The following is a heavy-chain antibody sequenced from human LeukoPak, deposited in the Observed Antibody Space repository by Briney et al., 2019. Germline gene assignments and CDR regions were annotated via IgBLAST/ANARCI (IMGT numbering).Heavy chain of an antibody. CDR2: IYYSGST. CDR1: GGSISSGGYY. J-gene: IGHJ4*02. V-gene: IGHV4-31*03. CDR3: AADYGDYVSIY. D-gene: IGHD4-17*01. Sequence: SETLSLTCTVSGGSISSGGYYWSWIRQHPGKGLEWIGYIYYSGSTYYNPSLKSRVTISVGTSKNQFSLKLSSVTAADTAVYYCAADYGDYVSIYWGQGTLVTVSS.